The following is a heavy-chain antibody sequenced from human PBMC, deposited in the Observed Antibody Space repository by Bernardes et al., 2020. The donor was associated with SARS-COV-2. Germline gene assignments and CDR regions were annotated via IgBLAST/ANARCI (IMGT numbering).Heavy chain of an antibody. J-gene: IGHJ6*02. CDR1: GYTFTGHY. CDR3: ARSGYFPWENYYYGMDV. D-gene: IGHD1-26*01. CDR2: INPNSGGT. V-gene: IGHV1-2*02. Sequence: ASVKVSCKASGYTFTGHYMHWVRQAPVQGLEWMGWINPNSGGTNYAQKFQGRVTMTRDTSISTAYMELSRLRSDDTAVYYCARSGYFPWENYYYGMDVWGQGTTVTVS.